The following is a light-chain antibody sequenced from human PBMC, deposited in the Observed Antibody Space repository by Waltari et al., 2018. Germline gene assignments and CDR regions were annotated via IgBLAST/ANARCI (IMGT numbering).Light chain of an antibody. CDR1: SGHSSNV. J-gene: IGLJ3*02. V-gene: IGLV4-69*01. CDR2: VNSDGSH. Sequence: QLILTQSPSASASLGASVKLTCTLSSGHSSNVIAWLQQQPEKGPRFLMKVNSDGSHRKGDEIPDRFSGSSSGAEGYLSISSLQSEDEADYFCQTGGHGTWVFGGGTKLTVL. CDR3: QTGGHGTWV.